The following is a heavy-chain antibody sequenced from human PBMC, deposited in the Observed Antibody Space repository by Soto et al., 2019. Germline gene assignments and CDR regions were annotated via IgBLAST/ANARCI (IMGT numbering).Heavy chain of an antibody. CDR2: ISYDGSNK. V-gene: IGHV3-30*18. CDR3: AQEFGIAARPYYYYGMDV. Sequence: QVQLVESGGGVVQPGRSLRLSCAASGFTFSSYGMHWVRQAPGKGLEWVAVISYDGSNKYYADSVKGRFTISRDNSKNTLYLQMNSLRAEDTAVYYCAQEFGIAARPYYYYGMDVWGQGTTVTVSS. J-gene: IGHJ6*02. D-gene: IGHD6-6*01. CDR1: GFTFSSYG.